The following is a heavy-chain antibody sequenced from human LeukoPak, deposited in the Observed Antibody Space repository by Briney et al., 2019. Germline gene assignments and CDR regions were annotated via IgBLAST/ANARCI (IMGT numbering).Heavy chain of an antibody. J-gene: IGHJ5*02. V-gene: IGHV5-10-1*01. CDR1: GYSFTSYW. CDR3: ARLISGSFLLGGDWFDP. Sequence: GESLKISCKGSGYSFTSYWISWVRQMPGKGLEWMGRIDPSDSYTNYSPSFQGHVTISADKSISTAYLQWSSLKASDTAMYYCARLISGSFLLGGDWFDPWGQGTLVTVSS. D-gene: IGHD6-13*01. CDR2: IDPSDSYT.